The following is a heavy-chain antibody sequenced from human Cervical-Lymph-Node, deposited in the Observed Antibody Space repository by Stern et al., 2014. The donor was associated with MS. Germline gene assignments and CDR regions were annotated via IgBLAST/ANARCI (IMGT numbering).Heavy chain of an antibody. J-gene: IGHJ5*02. Sequence: VQLVQSGAEVKKPGASVKVSCEASGYTFIGFNLHWVRQAPGRGLEWMGRINPNSGETYYAQNFQGRVTMTRDTSISTAYMELSSLRSDDTAVYFCARGLGYTGLLDPWGQGTLVTVSS. CDR1: GYTFIGFN. D-gene: IGHD5-12*01. CDR2: INPNSGET. V-gene: IGHV1-2*06. CDR3: ARGLGYTGLLDP.